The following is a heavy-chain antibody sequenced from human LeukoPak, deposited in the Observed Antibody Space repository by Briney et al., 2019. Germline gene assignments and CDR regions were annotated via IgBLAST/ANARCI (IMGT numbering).Heavy chain of an antibody. CDR2: ISSSSSYI. V-gene: IGHV3-21*01. CDR1: GFTFSSYS. Sequence: GGSLRLSCAASGFTFSSYSMNWVRQAPGKGLEWVSSISSSSSYIYYADSVKGRFTISRDNAKNSLYLQMNSLRAEDTAVYHCARDFGEQHGTFDYWGQGTLVTVSS. J-gene: IGHJ4*02. D-gene: IGHD3-16*01. CDR3: ARDFGEQHGTFDY.